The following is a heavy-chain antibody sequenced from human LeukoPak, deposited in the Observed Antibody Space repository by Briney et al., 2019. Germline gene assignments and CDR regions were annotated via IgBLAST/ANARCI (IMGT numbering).Heavy chain of an antibody. CDR3: ARHEVGAMWNY. CDR2: IYYSGST. D-gene: IGHD1-26*01. CDR1: GGSISSSSYY. V-gene: IGHV4-39*01. Sequence: SETLSLTCTVSGGSISSSSYYWGWIRQPPGKGLEWIGSIYYSGSTYYNPSLKSRVSISVDTSKNQFSLKLSSVTAADTAVYYCARHEVGAMWNYWGQGTLVTVSS. J-gene: IGHJ4*02.